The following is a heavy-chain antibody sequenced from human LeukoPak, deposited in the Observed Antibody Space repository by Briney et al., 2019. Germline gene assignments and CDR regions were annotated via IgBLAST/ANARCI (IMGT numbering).Heavy chain of an antibody. V-gene: IGHV4-59*01. CDR3: ARGSGYDSSGYWYFDL. D-gene: IGHD3-22*01. CDR2: IYYSGST. Sequence: SETLSLTCTVSGGSISSYYWSWIRQPPGKGLEWIGYIYYSGSTNYNPSLKSRVTISVDTSKNQFSLKLSSVTAADTAVYYCARGSGYDSSGYWYFDLWGRGTLVTVSS. CDR1: GGSISSYY. J-gene: IGHJ2*01.